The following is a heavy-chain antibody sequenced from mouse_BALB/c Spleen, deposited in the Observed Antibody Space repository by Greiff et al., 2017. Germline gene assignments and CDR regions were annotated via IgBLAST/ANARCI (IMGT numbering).Heavy chain of an antibody. D-gene: IGHD2-10*02. CDR1: GYTFTSYW. J-gene: IGHJ3*01. Sequence: QVQLKQSGAELAKPGASVKMSCKASGYTFTSYWMHWVKQRPGQGLEWIGYINPSTGYTEYNQKFKDKATLTADKSSSTAYMQLSSLTSEDSAVDYGARSGYGNDWFAYWGQGTLVTVSA. CDR3: ARSGYGNDWFAY. CDR2: INPSTGYT. V-gene: IGHV1-7*01.